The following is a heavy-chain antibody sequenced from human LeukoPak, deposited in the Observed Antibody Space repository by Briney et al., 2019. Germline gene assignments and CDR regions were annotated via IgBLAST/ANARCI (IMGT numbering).Heavy chain of an antibody. V-gene: IGHV4-4*07. D-gene: IGHD2-8*01. CDR2: IYTSGST. Sequence: SETLSLTCTVSGGSISSYYWGWIRQPAGKGLEWIGRIYTSGSTNYNPSLKSRVTMSVDTSKNQFSLKLSSVTAADTAVYYCARDRLMVYAGPWFDPWGQGTLVTVSS. J-gene: IGHJ5*02. CDR3: ARDRLMVYAGPWFDP. CDR1: GGSISSYY.